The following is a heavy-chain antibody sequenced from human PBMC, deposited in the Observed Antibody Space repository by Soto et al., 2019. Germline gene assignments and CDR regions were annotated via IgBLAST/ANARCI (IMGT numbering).Heavy chain of an antibody. J-gene: IGHJ5*01. V-gene: IGHV4-59*01. CDR3: ARVRDFWSGYYCFDS. Sequence: SETLSRTCTVSGGSISSYYWSWIRQPPGKGLEWIGYIYYSGITNYNPSLKSRVTISVDTSKNQCCLKLSSVTAADTAVYYCARVRDFWSGYYCFDSWGQGTLVTVSS. CDR2: IYYSGIT. D-gene: IGHD3-3*01. CDR1: GGSISSYY.